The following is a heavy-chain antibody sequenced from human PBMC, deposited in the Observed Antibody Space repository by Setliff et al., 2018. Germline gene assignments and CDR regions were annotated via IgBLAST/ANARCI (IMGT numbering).Heavy chain of an antibody. V-gene: IGHV3-21*01. D-gene: IGHD1-1*01. Sequence: PGGSLRLSCTASGFTFGHYNMNWVRQAPGKGLEWVSSISDTTNFIYYADSVKGRFTISRDTAKNSLYLQMNSLRAEDSAVYYCARDGHNVYYFDYWGLGTLVTVSS. CDR1: GFTFGHYN. CDR3: ARDGHNVYYFDY. J-gene: IGHJ4*02. CDR2: ISDTTNFI.